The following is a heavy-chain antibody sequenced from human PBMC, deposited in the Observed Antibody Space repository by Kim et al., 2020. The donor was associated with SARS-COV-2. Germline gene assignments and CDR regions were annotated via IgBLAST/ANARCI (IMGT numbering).Heavy chain of an antibody. Sequence: DSVKGRFTISRDNAKNSLYLQMNSLRAEDTAVYYCARAHKDVVGATPAGYWGQGTLVTVSS. D-gene: IGHD1-26*01. CDR3: ARAHKDVVGATPAGY. V-gene: IGHV3-21*01. J-gene: IGHJ4*02.